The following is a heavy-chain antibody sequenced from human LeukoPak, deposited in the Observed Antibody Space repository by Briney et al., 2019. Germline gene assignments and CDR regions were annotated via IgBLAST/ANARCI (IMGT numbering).Heavy chain of an antibody. V-gene: IGHV3-11*01. CDR3: ARDTQKYCTNGVCYGLDY. CDR2: ISSSGSTI. J-gene: IGHJ4*02. CDR1: GFTFTNYA. Sequence: GGSLRLSCAASGFTFTNYAMSWVRQAPGKGLEWVSYISSSGSTIYYADSVKGRFTISRDNAKNSLYLQMNSLRAEDTAVYYCARDTQKYCTNGVCYGLDYWGQGTLVTVSS. D-gene: IGHD2-8*01.